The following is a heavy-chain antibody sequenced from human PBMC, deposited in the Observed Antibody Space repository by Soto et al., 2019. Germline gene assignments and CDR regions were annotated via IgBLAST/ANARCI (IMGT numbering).Heavy chain of an antibody. D-gene: IGHD1-26*01. Sequence: QVQLVQSGAEVKKPGSSVKVSCKASGGTFSSYALSWVRQAPGQGLEWMGGIIPMSGATNYAQKFQGRVTFTAAESTNTAYLELTSLRSEDTAVSYCARGGPENDYWGQGTLVTVSS. J-gene: IGHJ4*02. CDR1: GGTFSSYA. CDR2: IIPMSGAT. V-gene: IGHV1-69*12. CDR3: ARGGPENDY.